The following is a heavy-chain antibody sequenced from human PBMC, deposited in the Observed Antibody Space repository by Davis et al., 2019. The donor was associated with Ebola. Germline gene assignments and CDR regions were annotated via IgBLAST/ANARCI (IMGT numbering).Heavy chain of an antibody. CDR3: AKWPTVEYTTALGYYYYDVDV. V-gene: IGHV3-30*14. CDR1: GITFSNYA. Sequence: GGSLRLSCAASGITFSNYAMHWVRQAPGKGLEWVALISYDGSNRNYADSVKGRFTISRDTSKNIVSLQMDSMRADDTAVYYCAKWPTVEYTTALGYYYYDVDVWGQGTAVTVSS. CDR2: ISYDGSNR. J-gene: IGHJ6*02. D-gene: IGHD2/OR15-2a*01.